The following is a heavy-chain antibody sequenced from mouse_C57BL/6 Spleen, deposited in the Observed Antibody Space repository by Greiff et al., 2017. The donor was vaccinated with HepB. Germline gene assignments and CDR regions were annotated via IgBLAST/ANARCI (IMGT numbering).Heavy chain of an antibody. V-gene: IGHV3-6*01. J-gene: IGHJ4*01. D-gene: IGHD2-1*01. CDR2: ISYDGSN. CDR3: ARDQDYGNYDYYAMDY. CDR1: GYSITSGYY. Sequence: DVKLQESGPGLVKPSQSLSLTCSVTGYSITSGYYWNWIRQFPGNKLEWMGYISYDGSNNYKPSLKNRISITRDTSKNQFFLKLNSVTTEDTATYDCARDQDYGNYDYYAMDYWGQGTSVTVSS.